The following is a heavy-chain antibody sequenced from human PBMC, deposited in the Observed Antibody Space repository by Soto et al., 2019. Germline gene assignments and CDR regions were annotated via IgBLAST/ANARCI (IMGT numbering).Heavy chain of an antibody. J-gene: IGHJ4*02. CDR1: GFTFSDYH. Sequence: PGGSLRLSCTASGFTFSDYHMSWIRQAPGKGLEWVSYISSSGSPLYYADSVKGRFTISRDRSKNTLYLQMSSLRAEDTALYYCAKNQERELPRVIDFWGQGTLVTVSS. CDR2: ISSSGSPL. D-gene: IGHD1-7*01. V-gene: IGHV3-11*01. CDR3: AKNQERELPRVIDF.